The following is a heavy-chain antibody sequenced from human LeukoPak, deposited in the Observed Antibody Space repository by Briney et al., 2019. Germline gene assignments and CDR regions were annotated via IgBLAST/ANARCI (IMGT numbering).Heavy chain of an antibody. CDR3: ARGSSSWYGAFDI. J-gene: IGHJ3*02. CDR2: ISSSSSTI. V-gene: IGHV3-48*04. Sequence: GGSLRLSCAASGFTFSSYSMNWVRQAPGKGLEWVSYISSSSSTIYYADSVKGRFTISRDNAKNSLYLQMNSLRAEDTAVYYCARGSSSWYGAFDIWGQGTMVTVPS. D-gene: IGHD6-13*01. CDR1: GFTFSSYS.